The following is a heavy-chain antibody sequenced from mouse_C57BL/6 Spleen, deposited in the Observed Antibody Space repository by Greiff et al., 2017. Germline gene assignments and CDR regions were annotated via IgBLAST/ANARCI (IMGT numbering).Heavy chain of an antibody. V-gene: IGHV14-2*01. D-gene: IGHD1-1*01. CDR1: GFNIKDYY. Sequence: VQLKQSGAELVKPGASVKLSCTASGFNIKDYYMHWVKQRTEQGLEWIGRIDPEDGATKYAPKFQGKATITADTASNTAYLQLSSLTSEDTAVYYWAREDYYGSDFLAYWGQGTLVTVSA. CDR2: IDPEDGAT. CDR3: AREDYYGSDFLAY. J-gene: IGHJ3*01.